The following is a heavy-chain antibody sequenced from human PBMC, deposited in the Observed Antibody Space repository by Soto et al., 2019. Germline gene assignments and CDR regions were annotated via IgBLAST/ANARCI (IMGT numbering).Heavy chain of an antibody. CDR2: ISYDGSNK. V-gene: IGHV3-30*18. CDR1: GFTFSSYG. J-gene: IGHJ6*02. D-gene: IGHD3-3*01. CDR3: AKDRGWIFGVVYYYYYGMDV. Sequence: PGGSLRLSCAASGFTFSSYGMHWVRQAPGKGLEWVAVISYDGSNKYYADSVKGRFTISRDNSKNTLYLQMNSLRAEDTAVYYCAKDRGWIFGVVYYYYYGMDVWGQGTTVTVSS.